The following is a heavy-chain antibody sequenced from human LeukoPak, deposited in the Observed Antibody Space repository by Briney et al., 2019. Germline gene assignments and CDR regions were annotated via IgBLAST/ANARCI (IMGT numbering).Heavy chain of an antibody. D-gene: IGHD3-10*01. V-gene: IGHV4-34*01. CDR2: INHSGST. CDR1: GGSFSGYY. CDR3: ARGRATMVRGVSRPFDY. J-gene: IGHJ4*02. Sequence: SETLSLTCAVYGGSFSGYYWSWIRQPPGKGLEWIGEINHSGSTNYNPSLKSRVTISVDTSKNQFSLKLSSVTAADTAVYYCARGRATMVRGVSRPFDYWGQGTLVTVS.